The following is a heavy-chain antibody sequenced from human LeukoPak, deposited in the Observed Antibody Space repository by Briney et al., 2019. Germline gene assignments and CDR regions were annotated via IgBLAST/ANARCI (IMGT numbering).Heavy chain of an antibody. J-gene: IGHJ3*02. CDR3: ARDHRYFYDSSGYYYVLPDAFDI. Sequence: SETLSLTCIVSSGSISSDQSYWGWIRQPPGKGLEWLGTIYYSGSTYINPSLRGRVTLSVDTSKNQYSLRLNSVTAADTAVYYCARDHRYFYDSSGYYYVLPDAFDIWGQGTMVTVSS. D-gene: IGHD3-22*01. CDR2: IYYSGST. V-gene: IGHV4-39*07. CDR1: SGSISSDQSY.